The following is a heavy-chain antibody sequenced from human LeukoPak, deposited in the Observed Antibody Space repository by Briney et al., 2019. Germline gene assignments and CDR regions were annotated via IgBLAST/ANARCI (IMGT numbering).Heavy chain of an antibody. CDR1: GYTFTDYY. V-gene: IGHV1-2*02. CDR3: ATRGTISGWFDP. CDR2: INPNGGAT. D-gene: IGHD3-3*01. Sequence: ASVKVSCKASGYTFTDYYMYWVRQAPGQGLEWMGWINPNGGATEYAQKFQGKVTMTRDTSIRTVYMELSRLTSDDTAVYYCATRGTISGWFDPWGQGTLVTVSS. J-gene: IGHJ5*02.